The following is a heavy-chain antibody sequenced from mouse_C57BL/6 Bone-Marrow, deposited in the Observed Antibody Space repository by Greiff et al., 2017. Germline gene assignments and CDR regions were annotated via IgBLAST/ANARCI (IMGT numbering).Heavy chain of an antibody. J-gene: IGHJ4*01. CDR3: ASPTLDYGNVYYAMDD. CDR2: IYPRIGNT. D-gene: IGHD2-1*01. V-gene: IGHV1-81*01. CDR1: GYTFTSYG. Sequence: VHLVESGAELARPGASVKLSCKASGYTFTSYGISWVKQRTGQGLEWIGEIYPRIGNTYYNEKFKGKATLTADKSSSTAYMALRSLTSEDSAAYFWASPTLDYGNVYYAMDDWGQGTSVTVSS.